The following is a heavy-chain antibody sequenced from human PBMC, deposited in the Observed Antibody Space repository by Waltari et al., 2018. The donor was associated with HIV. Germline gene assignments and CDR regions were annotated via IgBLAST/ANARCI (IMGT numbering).Heavy chain of an antibody. CDR3: ARSRYSYGSRTSGVGP. J-gene: IGHJ5*02. V-gene: IGHV1-69*02. CDR1: GGTFSSYT. Sequence: QVQLVQSGAEVKKPGSSVKVSCKASGGTFSSYTISWVRQAPGQGLEWRGKFIPILGIAKYGPKFPGRVTITPDKSTSTAYRGAGSLGSEETAVYYCARSRYSYGSRTSGVGPWGQGTLVTVSS. D-gene: IGHD5-18*01. CDR2: FIPILGIA.